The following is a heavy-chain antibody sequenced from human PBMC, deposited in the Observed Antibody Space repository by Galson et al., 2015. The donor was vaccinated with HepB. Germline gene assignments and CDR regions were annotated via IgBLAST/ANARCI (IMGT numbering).Heavy chain of an antibody. J-gene: IGHJ5*02. CDR1: GYSFTSYW. D-gene: IGHD2-2*01. Sequence: QSGAEVKKPGESLKISCKGSGYSFTSYWIGWVRQMPGKGLEWMGIIYPGDSDTRYSPSFQGQVTISADKSISTAYLQWSSLKASDTAMYYCARQGEDIVVVPAAYNWFDPWGQGTLVTVSS. CDR3: ARQGEDIVVVPAAYNWFDP. CDR2: IYPGDSDT. V-gene: IGHV5-51*01.